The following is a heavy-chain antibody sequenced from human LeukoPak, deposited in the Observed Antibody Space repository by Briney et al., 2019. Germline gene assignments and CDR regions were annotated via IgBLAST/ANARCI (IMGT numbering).Heavy chain of an antibody. V-gene: IGHV3-30-3*01. CDR2: ISYDGSNK. CDR1: GFTFNKYT. J-gene: IGHJ3*02. D-gene: IGHD2-21*01. Sequence: GRSLRLSCAASGFTFNKYTIHWVRQAPGKGLEWVAFISYDGSNKDYADSVKGRFTISRDNSKNILYLQVNSLRAEDTAVYYCARVAGMLWRREAFDIWGQGTMVTVSS. CDR3: ARVAGMLWRREAFDI.